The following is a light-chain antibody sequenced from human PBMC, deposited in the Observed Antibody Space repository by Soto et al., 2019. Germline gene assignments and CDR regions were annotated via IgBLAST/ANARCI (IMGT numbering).Light chain of an antibody. V-gene: IGKV3-15*01. CDR1: QSVSSN. CDR2: VAS. CDR3: QRYSVWPVT. Sequence: EIVMTQSPATLSVSPGERATLSCRASQSVSSNLAWYQQKPGQTPKLLIYVASTRATGIPARFSGSGSGTEFTLTISSVQSEDFAVYYCQRYSVWPVTVGGGTKVEFK. J-gene: IGKJ4*02.